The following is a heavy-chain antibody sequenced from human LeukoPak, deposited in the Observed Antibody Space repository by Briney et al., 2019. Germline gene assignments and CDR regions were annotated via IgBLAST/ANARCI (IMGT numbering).Heavy chain of an antibody. J-gene: IGHJ4*02. CDR2: ISYDGRNT. CDR3: AKDQIEEVDYDILTPDY. CDR1: GFTFRNYG. Sequence: GGFLRLSCAASGFTFRNYGMHWVRQAPGKGLEWVAIISYDGRNTYYAASVKGRFTISRDNSKNTLYLQMNSLGGEDTAVYYCAKDQIEEVDYDILTPDYWGQGTLVTVSS. V-gene: IGHV3-30*18. D-gene: IGHD3-9*01.